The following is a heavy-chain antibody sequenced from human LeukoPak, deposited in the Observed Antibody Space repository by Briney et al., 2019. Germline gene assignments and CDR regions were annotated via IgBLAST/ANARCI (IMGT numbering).Heavy chain of an antibody. D-gene: IGHD4-17*01. V-gene: IGHV3-21*01. CDR2: IITSSSYI. CDR3: ARNRGDPSYFDY. CDR1: GFTFNGFS. Sequence: GGSRRLSCTASGFTFNGFSMNWVRQAPRKGLEWVASIITSSSYIYYEDSVKGRFTISRNHPKNSLYLQMNSLRAEDTAVYYCARNRGDPSYFDYWGQGTLVTVSS. J-gene: IGHJ4*02.